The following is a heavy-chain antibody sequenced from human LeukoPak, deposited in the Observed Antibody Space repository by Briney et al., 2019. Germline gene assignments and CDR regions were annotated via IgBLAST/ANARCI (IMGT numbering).Heavy chain of an antibody. V-gene: IGHV3-23*01. J-gene: IGHJ4*02. CDR3: ASGSKWLPSHY. D-gene: IGHD3-22*01. CDR2: ISGSGGST. Sequence: GGSLRLSCAASGFTFSSYAMSWVRQAPGKGLEWVSAISGSGGSTYYADSVKGRFTISRDNSKNTLYLQMNSLRAEDTAVYYCASGSKWLPSHYWGQGTLVTVSS. CDR1: GFTFSSYA.